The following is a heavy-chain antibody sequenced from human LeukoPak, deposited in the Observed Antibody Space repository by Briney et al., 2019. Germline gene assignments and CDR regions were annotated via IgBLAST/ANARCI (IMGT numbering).Heavy chain of an antibody. Sequence: GGSLRLSCAASGFIFSSHTMHWVRQAPGKGLEYISAISPNGGSTYYAKSVKGRFTISRDNSKNTLYLQMGRLRAEDMAVYYCARVDSSGYYLIDYWGQGTLVTVSS. D-gene: IGHD3-22*01. V-gene: IGHV3-64*01. CDR3: ARVDSSGYYLIDY. CDR1: GFIFSSHT. CDR2: ISPNGGST. J-gene: IGHJ4*02.